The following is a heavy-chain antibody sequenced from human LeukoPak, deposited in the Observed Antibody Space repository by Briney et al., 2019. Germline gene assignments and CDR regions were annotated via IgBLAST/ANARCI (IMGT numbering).Heavy chain of an antibody. CDR2: IYSGGST. J-gene: IGHJ4*02. D-gene: IGHD3-10*01. Sequence: GGSLRLSCAASGFTVSSNYMSWVRQAPGKGLEWVSVIYSGGSTYYADSVKGRFTISRDNAKNTLYLQMNSLRAEDTAVYYCAKEGMVRGVIIYAVDYWGQGTLVTVSS. CDR3: AKEGMVRGVIIYAVDY. V-gene: IGHV3-53*01. CDR1: GFTVSSNY.